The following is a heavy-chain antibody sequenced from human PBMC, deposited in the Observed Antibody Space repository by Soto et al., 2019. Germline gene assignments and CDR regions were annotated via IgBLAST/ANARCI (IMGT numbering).Heavy chain of an antibody. CDR2: IYHSGST. CDR3: ARGILGAAAGRRSGYSYGLSYYGMDV. J-gene: IGHJ6*02. CDR1: GYSISSGYY. Sequence: PSETLSHTCAVSGYSISSGYYWGWTRQPPGKGLEWIGSIYHSGSTYYNPSLKIRVTISVDTPKNQFSLKLSSVTAADTAVYYCARGILGAAAGRRSGYSYGLSYYGMDVWGRGTTVTVSS. V-gene: IGHV4-38-2*01. D-gene: IGHD5-18*01.